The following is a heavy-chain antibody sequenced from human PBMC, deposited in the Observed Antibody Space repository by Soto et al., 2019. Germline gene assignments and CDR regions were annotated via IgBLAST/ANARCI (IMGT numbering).Heavy chain of an antibody. D-gene: IGHD6-6*01. J-gene: IGHJ6*02. Sequence: PGGSQRLSCAASGLTFSSYSMNWVRQAPGKGLEWVSYISSSSSTIYYADSVKGRFTISRDNAKNSLYLQMNSLRDEDTAVYYCAREASSYRTGYYYYGMDVWGQGTTVTVS. CDR1: GLTFSSYS. V-gene: IGHV3-48*02. CDR3: AREASSYRTGYYYYGMDV. CDR2: ISSSSSTI.